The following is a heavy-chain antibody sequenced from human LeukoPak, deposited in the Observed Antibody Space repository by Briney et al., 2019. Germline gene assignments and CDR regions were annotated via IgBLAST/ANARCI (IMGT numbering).Heavy chain of an antibody. V-gene: IGHV3-30*18. Sequence: GKSLRLSCVASGFTFTNYGVHWVRQAPGKGLEWVAVISYDGSNKYYADSVKGRFTISRDNSKNTLYLQMNSLRAEDTAVYYCAKDLGVGQGAFDIWGQGTMVTVSS. CDR2: ISYDGSNK. J-gene: IGHJ3*02. CDR1: GFTFTNYG. CDR3: AKDLGVGQGAFDI.